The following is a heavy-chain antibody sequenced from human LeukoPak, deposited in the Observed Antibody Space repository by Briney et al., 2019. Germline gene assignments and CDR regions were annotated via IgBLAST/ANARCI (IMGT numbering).Heavy chain of an antibody. CDR2: IYPRDGST. CDR3: ARDQEAFDY. CDR1: GYSFTSNY. V-gene: IGHV1-46*01. J-gene: IGHJ4*02. Sequence: ASVTVSCTASGYSFTSNYIHWVRQAPGQGLEWMGMIYPRDGSTSYAQKFQGRVTVTRDTSTSTVHTELSGLRSEDAAVYYCARDQEAFDYWGQGTLVTVSS.